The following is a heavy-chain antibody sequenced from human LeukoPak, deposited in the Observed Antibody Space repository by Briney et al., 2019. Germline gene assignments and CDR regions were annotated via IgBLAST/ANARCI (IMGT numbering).Heavy chain of an antibody. D-gene: IGHD3-9*01. J-gene: IGHJ4*02. CDR3: ATGPYDIMTAYYGLDS. CDR1: GITFSNYA. Sequence: GGSLTLSCAASGITFSNYAMTWVRQAPGKGMECVSGISGSGDSTYNVDSVKGRFTISRDNSKNTLYLRMNSLRDEDTAVYYCATGPYDIMTAYYGLDSWGQGTLVTVSS. CDR2: ISGSGDST. V-gene: IGHV3-23*01.